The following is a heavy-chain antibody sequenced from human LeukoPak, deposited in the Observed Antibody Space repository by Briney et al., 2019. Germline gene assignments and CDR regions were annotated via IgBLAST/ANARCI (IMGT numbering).Heavy chain of an antibody. CDR1: GGSFSGYY. CDR2: INHSGST. D-gene: IGHD4-11*01. V-gene: IGHV4-34*01. CDR3: ARGLPVTPNLPYYFDY. J-gene: IGHJ4*02. Sequence: SETLSLTCAVYGGSFSGYYWSWIRQPPGKGLEWIGEINHSGSTNYNPSLKSRVTISVDTSKNQFSLKLSSVTAADTAVYYCARGLPVTPNLPYYFDYWGQGTLVTVSS.